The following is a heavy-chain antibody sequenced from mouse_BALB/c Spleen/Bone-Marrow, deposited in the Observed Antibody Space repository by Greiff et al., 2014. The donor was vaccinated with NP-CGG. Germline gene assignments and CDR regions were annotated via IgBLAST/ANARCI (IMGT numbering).Heavy chain of an antibody. J-gene: IGHJ3*01. CDR3: TSHSPFAY. CDR2: INTYNGGT. D-gene: IGHD3-1*01. Sequence: EVQLQQSGPELVKPGASMKISCKASGYSFTDYTMNWVKQSRGKNLEWIGLINTYNGGTKYNQKFKGKATLTIDKSSSTAYMELLSLTSEDSTVYYCTSHSPFAYWGQGTLVTVSA. V-gene: IGHV1-26*01. CDR1: GYSFTDYT.